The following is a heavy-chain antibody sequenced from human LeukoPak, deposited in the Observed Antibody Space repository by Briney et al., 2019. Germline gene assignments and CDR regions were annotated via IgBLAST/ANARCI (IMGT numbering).Heavy chain of an antibody. CDR3: ARWLSYKIDSNGFLDY. J-gene: IGHJ4*02. D-gene: IGHD3-22*01. CDR2: IWFDGSRE. V-gene: IGHV3-33*08. CDR1: GFAFSTYW. Sequence: PGGSLRLSCAASGFAFSTYWMSWLRQAPGKGLEWVALIWFDGSREYYGDSVKGRFIISRDNSKNTLYLQMNSLRAEDTAVYYCARWLSYKIDSNGFLDYWGQGTLVTVSS.